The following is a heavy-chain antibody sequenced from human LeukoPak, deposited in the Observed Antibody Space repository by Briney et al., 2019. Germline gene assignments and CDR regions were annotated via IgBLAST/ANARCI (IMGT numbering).Heavy chain of an antibody. CDR2: ISSSGSTI. V-gene: IGHV3-48*03. CDR1: GFTFSSYE. J-gene: IGHJ4*02. CDR3: ARDGSSSGTNLDY. D-gene: IGHD6-13*01. Sequence: GGFLRLSCAASGFTFSSYEMNWVRQAPGKGLEWVSYISSSGSTIYYADSVKGRFTISRDNAKNSLYLQMNSLRAEDTAVYYCARDGSSSGTNLDYWGQGTLVTVSS.